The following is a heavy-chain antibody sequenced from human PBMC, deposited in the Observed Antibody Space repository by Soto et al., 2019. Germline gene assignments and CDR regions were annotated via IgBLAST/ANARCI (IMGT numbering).Heavy chain of an antibody. CDR2: IYYSGST. J-gene: IGHJ6*02. D-gene: IGHD2-21*02. CDR3: ARDNAVTEFNYYYYGMDV. V-gene: IGHV4-59*01. Sequence: SETLSLTCTVSGGSISSYYWSWIRQPPGKGLEWIGYIYYSGSTNYNPSLKSRVTISVDTSKNQFSLKLSSVTAADTAVYYCARDNAVTEFNYYYYGMDVWGQGTTVTVSS. CDR1: GGSISSYY.